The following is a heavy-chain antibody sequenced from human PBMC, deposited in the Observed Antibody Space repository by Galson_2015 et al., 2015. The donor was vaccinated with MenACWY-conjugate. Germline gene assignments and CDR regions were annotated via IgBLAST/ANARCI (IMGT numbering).Heavy chain of an antibody. V-gene: IGHV4-34*10. CDR2: INHSATT. J-gene: IGHJ6*02. CDR1: NGSFSGYY. D-gene: IGHD3-10*02. CDR3: GRGLRIVRIRGVEF. Sequence: QVQLQESGPGLVKPSETLSLTCGVYNGSFSGYYWSWIRQAPGKGLEWIGEINHSATTNFNPSLRSRVTMTVDTSKKQISLKLNSVTAADTGIYYCGRGLRIVRIRGVEFWGQGTTVTVSS.